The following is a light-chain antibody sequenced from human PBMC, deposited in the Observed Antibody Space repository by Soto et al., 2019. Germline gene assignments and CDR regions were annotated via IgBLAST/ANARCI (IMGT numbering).Light chain of an antibody. Sequence: ILLTQSPSSLSASVGDRVTITCRASQGIDSSFAWYQEKPGKAPKLLIYAASSLQSGVPSRFSGSGSGTDFTLTISSLQPEDFATYYCQQLHDYPITFGQGTRLEIK. CDR3: QQLHDYPIT. CDR1: QGIDSS. J-gene: IGKJ5*01. V-gene: IGKV1-9*01. CDR2: AAS.